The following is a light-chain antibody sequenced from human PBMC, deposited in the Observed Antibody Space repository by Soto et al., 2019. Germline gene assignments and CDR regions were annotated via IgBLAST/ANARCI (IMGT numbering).Light chain of an antibody. V-gene: IGKV1-39*01. CDR3: QQTYRTPHT. CDR1: QSIMNF. Sequence: DIQMTQSPSSLSAGVGDRVTVSCRASQSIMNFLNWYQHKPGKAPKLLIYAASSLQGGVPSRLSGSGSATDFTLIISNFQPEDFATYYCQQTYRTPHTFGQGTKVEIK. CDR2: AAS. J-gene: IGKJ1*01.